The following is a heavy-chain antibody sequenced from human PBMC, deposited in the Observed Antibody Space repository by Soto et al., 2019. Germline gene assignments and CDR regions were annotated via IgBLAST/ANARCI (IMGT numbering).Heavy chain of an antibody. CDR1: GFTVSSNY. Sequence: EVQLVETGGGLVQPGGSLTLSCAASGFTVSSNYMSWVRQAPGKGLEWVSVIYSDGRTYYTDSVKGRFTTSRDNSKNTLYLQMNTLRAEDTAVYYCVRSSGYNPGTWGQGTLVTVSS. CDR2: IYSDGRT. D-gene: IGHD5-12*01. V-gene: IGHV3-53*02. CDR3: VRSSGYNPGT. J-gene: IGHJ4*02.